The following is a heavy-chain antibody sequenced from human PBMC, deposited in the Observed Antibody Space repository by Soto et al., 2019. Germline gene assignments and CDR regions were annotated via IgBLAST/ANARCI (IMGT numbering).Heavy chain of an antibody. CDR3: ARGDVVVRDYYYYGMDV. V-gene: IGHV3-33*01. CDR1: GFTFSSYG. Sequence: QVQLVESGGGVVQPGRSLRLSCAASGFTFSSYGMHWVRQAPGKGLEWVAVIWYDGSNKYYADSVKGRFTISRDNSKNTLYLQMNSLRAEDTAVYYCARGDVVVRDYYYYGMDVWGQGTTVTVSS. CDR2: IWYDGSNK. D-gene: IGHD2-15*01. J-gene: IGHJ6*02.